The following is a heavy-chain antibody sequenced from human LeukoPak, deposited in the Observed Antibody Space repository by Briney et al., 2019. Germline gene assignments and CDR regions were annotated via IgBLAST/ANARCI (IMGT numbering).Heavy chain of an antibody. CDR1: GYTFTSYY. V-gene: IGHV1-46*01. D-gene: IGHD5-12*01. Sequence: ASVKVSCKASGYTFTSYYMHWVRQAPGQGLEWMGLINPTGGSTGYAQKFQGRVTMTRDMSTSTDYMELSSLRSEDTAVYYCARIRGYSGYDILDYWGQGTLVTVSS. J-gene: IGHJ4*02. CDR2: INPTGGST. CDR3: ARIRGYSGYDILDY.